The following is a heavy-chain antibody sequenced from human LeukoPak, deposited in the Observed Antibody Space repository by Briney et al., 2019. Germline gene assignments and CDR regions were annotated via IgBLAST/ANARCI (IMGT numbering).Heavy chain of an antibody. CDR1: GYTFTSYA. CDR3: ARGTPNYVWGSYRYISY. J-gene: IGHJ4*02. V-gene: IGHV7-4-1*02. Sequence: ASVKVSCKASGYTFTSYAMNWVRQAPGQGLEWVGWINTNTGNPTYAQGFTGRFVFSLDTSVSTAYLQISSLKAEDTAVYYCARGTPNYVWGSYRYISYWGQGTLVTVSS. CDR2: INTNTGNP. D-gene: IGHD3-16*02.